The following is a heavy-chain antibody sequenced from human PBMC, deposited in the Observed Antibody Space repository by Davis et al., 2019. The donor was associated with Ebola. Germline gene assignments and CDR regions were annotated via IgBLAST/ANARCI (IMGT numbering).Heavy chain of an antibody. CDR3: AREETRGSIAGWFDP. CDR1: GGSFSAYY. Sequence: SETLSLTCAVDGGSFSAYYWSWIRQPPGKGLEWIGEIYHTGDTNYNPSLKSRVTMSVDTSKNQFSVRLSSLTAADTALYYCAREETRGSIAGWFDPWGQGTLVTVSS. J-gene: IGHJ5*02. D-gene: IGHD2-21*01. V-gene: IGHV4-34*01. CDR2: IYHTGDT.